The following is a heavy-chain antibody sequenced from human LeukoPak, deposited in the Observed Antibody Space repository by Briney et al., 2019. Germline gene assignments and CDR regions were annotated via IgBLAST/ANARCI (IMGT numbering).Heavy chain of an antibody. D-gene: IGHD5-24*01. Sequence: SSETLSLTCTVSGGSISSSSYYWGWICKPPGKGLEWNGSSYYSVRTYYHPSLKSRLTISVDTSKNQFSLKLSSVTASDTAVYYCARGEGRRLQFVGYWGQGTLVTVSS. CDR2: SYYSVRT. CDR3: ARGEGRRLQFVGY. CDR1: GGSISSSSYY. J-gene: IGHJ4*02. V-gene: IGHV4-39*01.